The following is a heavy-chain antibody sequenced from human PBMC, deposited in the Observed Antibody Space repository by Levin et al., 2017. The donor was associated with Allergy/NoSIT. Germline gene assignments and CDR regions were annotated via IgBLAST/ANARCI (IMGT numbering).Heavy chain of an antibody. D-gene: IGHD2-21*02. J-gene: IGHJ6*02. CDR2: VAPNRGVT. CDR3: ARVRGDRYLAMDV. CDR1: GYTFTDYY. V-gene: IGHV1-2*02. Sequence: GGSLRLSCKASGYTFTDYYMHWVRQAPGLGLEYMGWVAPNRGVTNYAQKFQGRVTMTRDTSISTAYLTLNSLRSDDTAVYYCARVRGDRYLAMDVWGQGTTVTVSS.